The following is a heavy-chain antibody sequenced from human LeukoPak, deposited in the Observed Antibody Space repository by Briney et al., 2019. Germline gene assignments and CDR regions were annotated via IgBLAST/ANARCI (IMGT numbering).Heavy chain of an antibody. J-gene: IGHJ6*02. CDR2: ISYDGSNK. D-gene: IGHD4-17*01. CDR3: ARDLAVRTTVIQTHYYGMDV. V-gene: IGHV3-30*03. CDR1: GFTFSSYS. Sequence: GGSLRLSCAASGFTFSSYSMDWGRQAPGKGLEWVAVISYDGSNKYYADSVKGRFTISRDNSKNTLYLQMNSLRVEDTAVYYCARDLAVRTTVIQTHYYGMDVWGQGTTVTVSS.